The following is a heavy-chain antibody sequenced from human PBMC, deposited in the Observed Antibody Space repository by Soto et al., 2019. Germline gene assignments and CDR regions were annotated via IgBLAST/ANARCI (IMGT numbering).Heavy chain of an antibody. D-gene: IGHD6-6*01. CDR3: ARDRGWAARDYYYYYGMDV. CDR1: GGTFSSYA. V-gene: IGHV1-69*01. CDR2: IIPIFGTA. Sequence: QVQLVQSGAEVKKPGSSVKVSCKASGGTFSSYAISWVRQAPGQGLEWMGGIIPIFGTANYAQKFQGRVTITADDSTSTAYMELSSLRSEDTAVYYCARDRGWAARDYYYYYGMDVWGQGTTVTVSS. J-gene: IGHJ6*02.